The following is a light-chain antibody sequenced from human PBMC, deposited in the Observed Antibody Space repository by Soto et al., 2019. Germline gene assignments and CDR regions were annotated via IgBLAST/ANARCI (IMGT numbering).Light chain of an antibody. V-gene: IGKV3-11*01. CDR1: QSINRH. CDR2: DAS. Sequence: EIVLTQSPATLSLSPGERATLSCRASQSINRHLAWYRQKPGQAPRLLIYDASNRTTGIPARFSGSGSGTDFTLTISSLEPEDFGVYYCQQRSNWPPGTFGVGTKVEIK. CDR3: QQRSNWPPGT. J-gene: IGKJ4*01.